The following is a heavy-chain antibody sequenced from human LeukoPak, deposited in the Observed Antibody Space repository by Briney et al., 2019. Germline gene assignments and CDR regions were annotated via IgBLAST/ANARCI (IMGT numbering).Heavy chain of an antibody. J-gene: IGHJ4*02. CDR2: IYSGGST. V-gene: IGHV3-53*01. CDR3: ARLRGSGSLLYYFDY. CDR1: GFTVSSNY. Sequence: PGGSLRLSCAASGFTVSSNYMSWVRQAPGKGLEWVSVIYSGGSTYYADSVKGRFTISRDNSKNTLYLQMNSLRAEDTAVYYCARLRGSGSLLYYFDYWGQGTLVTVSS. D-gene: IGHD3-10*01.